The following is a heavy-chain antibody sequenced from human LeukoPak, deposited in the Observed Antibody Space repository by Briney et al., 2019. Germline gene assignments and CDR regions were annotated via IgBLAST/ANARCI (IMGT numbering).Heavy chain of an antibody. CDR3: VGRTSSGSIDY. D-gene: IGHD6-19*01. CDR2: INHSGST. Sequence: SETLSLTCAVYGGSFSGYYWSWIRQPPGKGLEWIGEINHSGSTNYNPSLKSRVTISVDTSKNQFSLKLSSVTAADTAVYYCVGRTSSGSIDYWGQGTLVTVSS. J-gene: IGHJ4*02. CDR1: GGSFSGYY. V-gene: IGHV4-34*01.